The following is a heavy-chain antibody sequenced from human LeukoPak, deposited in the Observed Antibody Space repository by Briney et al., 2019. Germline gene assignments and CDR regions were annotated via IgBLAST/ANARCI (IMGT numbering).Heavy chain of an antibody. D-gene: IGHD1-1*01. CDR2: IYYDGST. V-gene: IGHV4-39*01. CDR1: GDSISSNDYY. J-gene: IGHJ4*02. CDR3: ARHINWSPFDY. Sequence: SETLSLSCTASGDSISSNDYYCGWIRQPPGKGLEWIGSIYYDGSTYYNASLRSRVTISVDTSKNQFSLQLSSVTAADTAMYYCARHINWSPFDYWGQGTLVTVSS.